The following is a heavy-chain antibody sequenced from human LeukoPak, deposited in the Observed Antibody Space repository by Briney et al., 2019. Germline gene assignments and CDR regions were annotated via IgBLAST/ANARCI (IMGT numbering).Heavy chain of an antibody. D-gene: IGHD1-7*01. CDR2: VSYDGSNK. V-gene: IGHV3-30-3*01. J-gene: IGHJ4*02. CDR3: ARAFGGRGYNWNYGDY. CDR1: GFTFSSYA. Sequence: GGSLRLSCAASGFTFSSYAMHWVRQAPGKGLEWVAVVSYDGSNKYYADSVKGRFTISRDNSKNTLYLQMNSLRAEDTAVYYCARAFGGRGYNWNYGDYWGQGTLVTVSS.